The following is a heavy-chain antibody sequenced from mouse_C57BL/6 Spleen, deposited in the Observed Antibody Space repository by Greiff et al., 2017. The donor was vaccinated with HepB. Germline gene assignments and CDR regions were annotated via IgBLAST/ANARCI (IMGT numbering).Heavy chain of an antibody. CDR3: ARHPIATVVATDAMDY. Sequence: VQLQQPGTELVKPGASVKLSCKASGYTFTSYWMHWVKQRPGQGLEWIGNINPSNGGTNYNEKFKSKATLTVDKSSSTAYMQLSSLTSEDSAVYYCARHPIATVVATDAMDYWGQGTSVTVSS. CDR2: INPSNGGT. CDR1: GYTFTSYW. J-gene: IGHJ4*01. D-gene: IGHD1-1*01. V-gene: IGHV1-53*01.